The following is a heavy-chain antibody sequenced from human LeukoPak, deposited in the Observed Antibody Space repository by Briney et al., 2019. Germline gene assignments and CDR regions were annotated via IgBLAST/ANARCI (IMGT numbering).Heavy chain of an antibody. V-gene: IGHV1-18*01. CDR3: ARRADRVNWFDP. Sequence: GASVKVSCKASGYTFASYGVTWVRRAPGQGLEWMGWISAYNDNTNYAQKFQGRVTMTTDTSTRTACMELRSLRSDDTAVYYCARRADRVNWFDPWGQGTLVTVSS. J-gene: IGHJ5*02. D-gene: IGHD3-10*01. CDR1: GYTFASYG. CDR2: ISAYNDNT.